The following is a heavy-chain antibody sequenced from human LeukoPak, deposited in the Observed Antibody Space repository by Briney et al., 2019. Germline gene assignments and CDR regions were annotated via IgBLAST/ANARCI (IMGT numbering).Heavy chain of an antibody. CDR2: ISGTGGST. D-gene: IGHD1-26*01. CDR1: GFSFGDYA. Sequence: PGGSLRLSCTASGFSFGDYALTWVRQAPGKGLEWVSAISGTGGSTYYADSVKGRFTISRDNSKNTLYLQMNSLRAEDTAIFYCAKTYTTTYHDAFDIWGQGTMVTVSS. CDR3: AKTYTTTYHDAFDI. J-gene: IGHJ3*02. V-gene: IGHV3-23*01.